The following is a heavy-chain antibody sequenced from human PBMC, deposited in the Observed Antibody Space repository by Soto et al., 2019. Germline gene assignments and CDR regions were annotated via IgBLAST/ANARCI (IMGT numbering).Heavy chain of an antibody. V-gene: IGHV4-59*01. CDR3: AREGVSIRWYNYYGMDA. CDR1: GGSISSYY. CDR2: IYYSGST. J-gene: IGHJ6*02. Sequence: SETLSLTCTVSGGSISSYYWSWIRQPPGKGLEWIGYIYYSGSTNYNPSLKSRVTISVDTSKNQFSLKLSSVTAADTAVYYCAREGVSIRWYNYYGMDAWGQGTRVTVPS. D-gene: IGHD3-10*01.